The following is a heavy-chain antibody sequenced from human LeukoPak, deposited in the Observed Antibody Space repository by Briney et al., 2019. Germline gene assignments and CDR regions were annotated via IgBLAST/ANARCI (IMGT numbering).Heavy chain of an antibody. CDR2: ISWISCSI. J-gene: IGHJ6*03. D-gene: IGHD3-10*01. CDR3: DFCAMVRGIIYMDV. V-gene: IGHV3-9*01. Sequence: GGSVRLSCAACGFTFHHYSMHWVRQAPGKGLEWVSGISWISCSIGYADSVKGRFTISRDNAKDSLYLQMTRLRAADTDLYYCDFCAMVRGIIYMDVWGKGTTVTVSS. CDR1: GFTFHHYS.